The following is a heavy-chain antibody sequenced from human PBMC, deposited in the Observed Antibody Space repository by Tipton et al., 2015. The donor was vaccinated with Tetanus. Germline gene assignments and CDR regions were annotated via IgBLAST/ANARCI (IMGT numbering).Heavy chain of an antibody. CDR3: AKDSPYSSSWSSNYFDY. Sequence: SLRLSCAASGFTFDDYAMHWVRQAPGKGLEWVSGISWNSGSIGYADSVKGRFTISRDNAKNSLYLQMNSLGAEDTALYYCAKDSPYSSSWSSNYFDYWGQGTLVTVSS. CDR1: GFTFDDYA. D-gene: IGHD6-13*01. CDR2: ISWNSGSI. J-gene: IGHJ4*02. V-gene: IGHV3-9*01.